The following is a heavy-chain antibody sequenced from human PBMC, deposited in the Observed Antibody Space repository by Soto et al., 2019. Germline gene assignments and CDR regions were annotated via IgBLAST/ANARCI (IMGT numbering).Heavy chain of an antibody. J-gene: IGHJ4*02. CDR2: VHSSGGT. V-gene: IGHV4-39*01. CDR1: GASVKSSNYF. D-gene: IGHD2-15*01. CDR3: GRLAEAATGHTDFDF. Sequence: SETLSLTCTVSGASVKSSNYFWGWIRQPPGKGLEFVGSVHSSGGTYYNPSLKSRVTVSVDTSKNQFSLRLKSVTGTDTAVYYCGRLAEAATGHTDFDFWGQGTLVTVSS.